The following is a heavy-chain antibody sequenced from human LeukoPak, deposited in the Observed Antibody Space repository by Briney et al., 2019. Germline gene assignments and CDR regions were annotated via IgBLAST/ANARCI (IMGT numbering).Heavy chain of an antibody. CDR3: ATRGTGYSSPLNY. J-gene: IGHJ4*02. Sequence: PGGSLRLSCAASGFTFSSYSMDWVRQAPGKGLEWVSFITSSSSYIYYADSVKGRFTISRDNAKNSLFLQMNSLRAEDTALYYCATRGTGYSSPLNYWGQGTLVTVSS. D-gene: IGHD6-13*01. CDR2: ITSSSSYI. V-gene: IGHV3-21*01. CDR1: GFTFSSYS.